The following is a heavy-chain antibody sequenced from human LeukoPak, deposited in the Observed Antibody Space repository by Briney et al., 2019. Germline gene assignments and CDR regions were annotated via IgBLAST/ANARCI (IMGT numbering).Heavy chain of an antibody. Sequence: PSETLSLTCTVSGGSISRYYWSWIRQPPGKGLEWIGYIHYSGSTNYNPSLKSRVIISVDTSKNQFSLKLSPVIAADTAVYYCARVGVDYTGNVIKYYFDSWGQGTLVTVSS. CDR3: ARVGVDYTGNVIKYYFDS. D-gene: IGHD4-23*01. V-gene: IGHV4-59*01. CDR2: IHYSGST. J-gene: IGHJ4*02. CDR1: GGSISRYY.